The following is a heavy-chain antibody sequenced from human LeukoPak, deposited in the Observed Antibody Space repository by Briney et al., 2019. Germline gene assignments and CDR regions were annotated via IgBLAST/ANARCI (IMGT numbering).Heavy chain of an antibody. CDR3: ARRNYCSSTSCYRNIDAFDI. V-gene: IGHV4-59*08. CDR2: IYYSGST. CDR1: GGSISSYY. J-gene: IGHJ3*02. Sequence: SETLSLTCTVSGGSISSYYWSWIRQPPGKGLEWIGYIYYSGSTNYNPSLKSRVTISVDTSKNQFSLKLSSVTAADTAVYYCARRNYCSSTSCYRNIDAFDIWGQGTMVTVSS. D-gene: IGHD2-2*01.